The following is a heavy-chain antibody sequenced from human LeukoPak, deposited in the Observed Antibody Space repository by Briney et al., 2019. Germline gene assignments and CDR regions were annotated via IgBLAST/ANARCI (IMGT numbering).Heavy chain of an antibody. Sequence: APVKVSCKASGYTFTSYAMHWVRQAPGQRLEWMGWINAGNGNTKYSQKFQGRVTITRDTSASTAYMELSSLRSEDTAVYYCARDRRGTQGASSFDYWGQGTLVTVSS. CDR2: INAGNGNT. D-gene: IGHD1-26*01. CDR3: ARDRRGTQGASSFDY. CDR1: GYTFTSYA. V-gene: IGHV1-3*01. J-gene: IGHJ4*02.